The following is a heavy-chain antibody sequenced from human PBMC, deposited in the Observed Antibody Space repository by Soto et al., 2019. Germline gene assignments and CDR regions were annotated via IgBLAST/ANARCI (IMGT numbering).Heavy chain of an antibody. J-gene: IGHJ4*02. V-gene: IGHV3-53*01. CDR1: GFTVSNNY. Sequence: LRLSCAVSGFTVSNNYMSWVRQAPGKGLEGVSVIYSGGYTAYGDSVKGRFTISRDNSKNTLYLQMNSLRAEDTAIYYCAKDRYDSSGDLYYFDYWGQGIPVTVSS. CDR2: IYSGGYT. D-gene: IGHD3-22*01. CDR3: AKDRYDSSGDLYYFDY.